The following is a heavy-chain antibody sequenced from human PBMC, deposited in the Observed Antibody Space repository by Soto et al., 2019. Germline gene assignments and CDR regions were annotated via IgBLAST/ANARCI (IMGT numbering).Heavy chain of an antibody. V-gene: IGHV1-3*01. CDR3: AREQSGYSSSWHDY. Sequence: ASVKVSCKASGYTFTSYAMHWVRQDPGQRLEWMGWINAGNGNTKYSQKFQGRVTITRDTSASTAYMELSSLRSEDTAVYYCAREQSGYSSSWHDYWGQGTLVTVSS. J-gene: IGHJ4*02. CDR1: GYTFTSYA. CDR2: INAGNGNT. D-gene: IGHD6-13*01.